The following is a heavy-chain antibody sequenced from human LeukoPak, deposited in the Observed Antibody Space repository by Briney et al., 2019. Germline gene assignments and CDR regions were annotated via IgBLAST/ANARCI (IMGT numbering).Heavy chain of an antibody. Sequence: ASVKVSCKLSGYTLTELSMHWVRQAPGKGLEWMGGFDPEDGETIYAQKFQGRVTMTEDTSTDTAYMELSSLRSEDTAVYYCASFSGWSQGRRVYWGQGTLVTVSS. J-gene: IGHJ4*02. V-gene: IGHV1-24*01. CDR3: ASFSGWSQGRRVY. D-gene: IGHD6-19*01. CDR1: GYTLTELS. CDR2: FDPEDGET.